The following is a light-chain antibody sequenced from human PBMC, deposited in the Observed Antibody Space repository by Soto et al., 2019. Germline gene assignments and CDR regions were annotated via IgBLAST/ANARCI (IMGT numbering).Light chain of an antibody. Sequence: EIVMTQSPATLSVSPGERATLSCRASQSVSSNLAWYQQKPGQAPRLLIFGASTRAPGIPARFSGSGSGTEFTLTISSLKSEDFAVYYCQQYINWPRTFGQGTKVEIK. V-gene: IGKV3-15*01. J-gene: IGKJ1*01. CDR2: GAS. CDR1: QSVSSN. CDR3: QQYINWPRT.